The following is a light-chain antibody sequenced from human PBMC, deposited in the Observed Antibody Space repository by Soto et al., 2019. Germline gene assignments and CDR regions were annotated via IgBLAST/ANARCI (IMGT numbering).Light chain of an antibody. CDR1: QSVSSN. CDR3: QHYNNGLST. V-gene: IGKV3-15*01. CDR2: GAS. J-gene: IGKJ4*01. Sequence: EIVMTQSPATLSVSPGERATLSCRASQSVSSNLAWYQQKPGQAPRLLIYGASTRATGIPARFSGSGSGTEFTLTISSLQSEDFAVYYCQHYNNGLSTFGGGTKVEIK.